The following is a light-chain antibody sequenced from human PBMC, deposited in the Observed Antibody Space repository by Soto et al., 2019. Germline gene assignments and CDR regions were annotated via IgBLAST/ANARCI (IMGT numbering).Light chain of an antibody. Sequence: DIQMTQSPSSLSASVGDRVTITCRASQSISSYLNWYQQKPGKAPKLLIYAASSLQSGVPSRFSGSGSGTDFTLTITRLEPEDFAMYYCQRYDSFRTFGQGTKVDIK. CDR3: QRYDSFRT. V-gene: IGKV1-39*02. CDR2: AAS. J-gene: IGKJ1*01. CDR1: QSISSY.